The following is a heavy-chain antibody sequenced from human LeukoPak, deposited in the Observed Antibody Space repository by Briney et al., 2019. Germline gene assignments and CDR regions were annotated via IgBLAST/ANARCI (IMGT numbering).Heavy chain of an antibody. Sequence: ASVKVSCKASGYTFTSYAMNWVRQAPGQGLEWMGWINTNTGNPTYAQGFTGRFVFSLDTSVSTPYLQISSLKAEDTAVYYCARGSKGRGGYNWNYVPEYWGRGTLVTVSS. CDR3: ARGSKGRGGYNWNYVPEY. CDR2: INTNTGNP. D-gene: IGHD1-7*01. CDR1: GYTFTSYA. J-gene: IGHJ4*02. V-gene: IGHV7-4-1*02.